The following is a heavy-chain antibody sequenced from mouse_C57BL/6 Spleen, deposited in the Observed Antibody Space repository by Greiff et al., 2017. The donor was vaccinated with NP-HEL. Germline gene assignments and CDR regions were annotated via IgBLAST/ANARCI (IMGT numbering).Heavy chain of an antibody. CDR2: IDPETGGT. CDR1: GYTFTDYE. J-gene: IGHJ4*01. V-gene: IGHV1-15*01. CDR3: TRSYSGYAMDY. Sequence: QVQLQQSGAELVRPGASVTLSCKASGYTFTDYEMHWVKQSPVHGLEWIGAIDPETGGTAYNQKFKGKAILTADKSSSTAYMELRSLTSEDSAVYYCTRSYSGYAMDYWGQGTSVTVSS. D-gene: IGHD1-1*01.